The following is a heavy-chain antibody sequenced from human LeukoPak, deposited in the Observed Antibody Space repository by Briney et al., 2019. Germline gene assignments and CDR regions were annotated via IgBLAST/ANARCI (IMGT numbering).Heavy chain of an antibody. V-gene: IGHV3-48*04. J-gene: IGHJ4*02. Sequence: PGGSLRLSCAASGFTFSSYSMNWVRQAPGKGLEWVSYIGSSSSTIYYADSVKGRFTISRDNAKNSLYLQMNSLRAEDTAVYYCARGGNPVSYGPLVHCLGYWGQGTLVTVSS. CDR3: ARGGNPVSYGPLVHCLGY. D-gene: IGHD5-18*01. CDR1: GFTFSSYS. CDR2: IGSSSSTI.